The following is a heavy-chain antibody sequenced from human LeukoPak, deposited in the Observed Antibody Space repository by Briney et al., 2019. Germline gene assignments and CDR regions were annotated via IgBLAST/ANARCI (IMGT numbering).Heavy chain of an antibody. Sequence: PGRSLRLSCAASGFXFSSYGIHWVRQAPGKGPEWVAVIWYDGSNKYYADSVKGRFTISRDNSKNTLYLQMNSLRAEDTAVYYCARDPGDYYGSGSSDAFDIRGQGTMVTVSS. CDR2: IWYDGSNK. V-gene: IGHV3-33*01. J-gene: IGHJ3*02. CDR1: GFXFSSYG. D-gene: IGHD3-10*01. CDR3: ARDPGDYYGSGSSDAFDI.